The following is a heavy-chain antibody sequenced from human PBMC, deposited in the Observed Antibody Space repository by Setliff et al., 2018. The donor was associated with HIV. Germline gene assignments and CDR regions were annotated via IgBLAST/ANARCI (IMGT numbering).Heavy chain of an antibody. CDR2: IHTTGST. J-gene: IGHJ5*02. Sequence: SETLTLTCSVSGDSISSGSYYWSWIRLPAGKGLEWIGQIHTTGSTNYNPSLKSRVTISMDTSKNQFSLNLNSVTATDTAVYYCAKRTFGSGRLDPWGQGTLVTVSS. CDR1: GDSISSGSYY. D-gene: IGHD3-16*01. CDR3: AKRTFGSGRLDP. V-gene: IGHV4-61*09.